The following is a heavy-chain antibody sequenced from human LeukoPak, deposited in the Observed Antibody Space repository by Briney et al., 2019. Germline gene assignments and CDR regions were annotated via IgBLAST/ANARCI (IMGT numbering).Heavy chain of an antibody. CDR2: ISTYNSNT. Sequence: ASVKVSCKASGYTFTSFGISWVRQAPGQGLEWMGWISTYNSNTNYAQKHQGRVTITTDTSTSTAYMELRSLRSDDTAVYYCARDPVGLDYWGQGTLVTVSS. CDR3: ARDPVGLDY. J-gene: IGHJ4*02. V-gene: IGHV1-18*01. CDR1: GYTFTSFG.